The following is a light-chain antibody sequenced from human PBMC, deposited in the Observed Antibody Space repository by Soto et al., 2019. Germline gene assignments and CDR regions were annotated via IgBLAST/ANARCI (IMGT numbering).Light chain of an antibody. CDR3: QHYANLPLT. CDR1: QDINNY. J-gene: IGKJ3*01. V-gene: IGKV1-33*01. Sequence: DLQMSQSPSSLSASVGDRVTITCQASQDINNYLNWYQHKPGEAPKLLIYDASNLETGVPSRFSGSGSGTDFTFTISTLQPEDVATYYCQHYANLPLTFGPGTKVDIK. CDR2: DAS.